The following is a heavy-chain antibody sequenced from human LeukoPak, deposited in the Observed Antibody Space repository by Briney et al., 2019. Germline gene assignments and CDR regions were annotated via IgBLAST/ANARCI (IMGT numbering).Heavy chain of an antibody. J-gene: IGHJ4*02. CDR3: AKDGYSNSSGGFDY. CDR2: ISSSGSTI. CDR1: GFTFSDYY. D-gene: IGHD6-6*01. V-gene: IGHV3-11*04. Sequence: GGSLRLSCAASGFTFSDYYMSWIRQAPGKGLEWVSYISSSGSTIYYADSVKGRFTISRDNSKNTLYLQINSLRAEDTAVYYCAKDGYSNSSGGFDYWGQGTLVTVSS.